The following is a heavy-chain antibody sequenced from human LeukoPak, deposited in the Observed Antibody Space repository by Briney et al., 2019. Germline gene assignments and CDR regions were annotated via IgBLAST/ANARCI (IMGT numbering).Heavy chain of an antibody. CDR3: ARVIAAAGTLDAFDI. CDR2: IYSGGST. Sequence: GSLRLSCAASGFTVSSNYMSWVRQAPGKGLEWVSVIYSGGSTYYADSVKGRFTISRDNSKNTLYLQMNSLRAEDTAVYYCARVIAAAGTLDAFDIWGQGTMVTVSP. J-gene: IGHJ3*02. D-gene: IGHD6-13*01. V-gene: IGHV3-66*01. CDR1: GFTVSSNY.